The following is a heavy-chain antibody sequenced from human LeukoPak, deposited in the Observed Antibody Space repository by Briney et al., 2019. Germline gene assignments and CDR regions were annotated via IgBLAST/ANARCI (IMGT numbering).Heavy chain of an antibody. CDR1: GFTFSSYW. D-gene: IGHD4-11*01. V-gene: IGHV3-7*01. CDR3: ATTRQYSNYYYYYGMDV. Sequence: PGGSLRLSCAASGFTFSSYWMSWVRQAPGKGLEWVANIKQDGSEKYYVDSVKGRFTISRDNAKNSLYLQMNSLRAEDTAVYYCATTRQYSNYYYYYGMDVWGQGTTVTVSS. CDR2: IKQDGSEK. J-gene: IGHJ6*02.